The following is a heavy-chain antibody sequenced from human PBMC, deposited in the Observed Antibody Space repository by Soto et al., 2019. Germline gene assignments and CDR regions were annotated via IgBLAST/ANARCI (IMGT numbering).Heavy chain of an antibody. J-gene: IGHJ3*02. CDR1: GFSLSTSGMC. D-gene: IGHD3-22*01. CDR3: ARIDPYYYDSSGYTSAFDI. Sequence: SGPTLVNSTQTLTLTCTFSGFSLSTSGMCVSWIRQPPGKALEWLALIDWDDDKYYSTSLKTRLTISKDTSKNQVVLTMTNMDPVDTATYYCARIDPYYYDSSGYTSAFDIWGQGTMVTVSS. V-gene: IGHV2-70*01. CDR2: IDWDDDK.